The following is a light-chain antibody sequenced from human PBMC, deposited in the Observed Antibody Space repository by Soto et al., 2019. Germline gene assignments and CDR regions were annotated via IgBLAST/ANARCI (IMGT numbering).Light chain of an antibody. CDR3: QQYGRT. CDR1: QSVSSSY. V-gene: IGKV3-20*01. CDR2: GAS. Sequence: ETVWTQSQAPLSLSPGERATLSCRASQSVSSSYLAWYQQKPGQAPRLLIYGASSRATGIPDRFSGSGSGTDFTLTISRLEPEDFAVYYCQQYGRTFGQGSKVDIK. J-gene: IGKJ1*01.